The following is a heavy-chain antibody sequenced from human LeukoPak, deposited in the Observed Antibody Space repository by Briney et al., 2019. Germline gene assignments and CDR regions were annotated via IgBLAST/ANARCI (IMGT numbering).Heavy chain of an antibody. CDR3: ARGGEY. CDR1: GFTFSSYA. D-gene: IGHD3-10*01. CDR2: ISSSGGST. V-gene: IGHV3-23*01. J-gene: IGHJ4*02. Sequence: GGSLRLSCAASGFTFSSYAMSWVRQAPGKGLEWVSAISSSGGSTYYADSVKGRFTISRDNSKNTLYLQMDGLRVDDTAVYYCARGGEYWGQGTLVTVSS.